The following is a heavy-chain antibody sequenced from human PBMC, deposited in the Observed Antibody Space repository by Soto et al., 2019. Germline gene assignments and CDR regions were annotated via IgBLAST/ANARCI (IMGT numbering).Heavy chain of an antibody. Sequence: ASVKVSCKASGYTFTSYAMHWVRQAPGQRLEWMGWINAGNGNTKYSQKFQGRVTITRDTSASTAYMELSSLRSEDTAVYYCARDSSLRKGMDVWGQGTTVTSP. V-gene: IGHV1-3*01. CDR1: GYTFTSYA. CDR2: INAGNGNT. CDR3: ARDSSLRKGMDV. J-gene: IGHJ6*02. D-gene: IGHD4-17*01.